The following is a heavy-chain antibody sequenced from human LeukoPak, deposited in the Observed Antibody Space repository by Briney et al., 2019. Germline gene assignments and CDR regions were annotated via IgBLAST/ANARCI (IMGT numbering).Heavy chain of an antibody. J-gene: IGHJ5*02. D-gene: IGHD1-26*01. V-gene: IGHV4-59*01. CDR2: IFYNGNT. CDR3: ARDYQWELLNWFDP. CDR1: GGSISSYS. Sequence: SETLSLTCSVSGGSISSYSWSWIRQPPGKGLEWIGYIFYNGNTNYHPSFTSRATISRDTSKNQFSLHLDSVTAADTAVYYCARDYQWELLNWFDPWGQGTQVIVSS.